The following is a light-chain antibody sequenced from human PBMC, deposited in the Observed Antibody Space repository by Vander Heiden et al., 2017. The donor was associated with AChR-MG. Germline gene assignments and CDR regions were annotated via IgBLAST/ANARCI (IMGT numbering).Light chain of an antibody. CDR2: KAS. Sequence: DIQLTQSPSTLSASVGDRITITCRASQSISIWLAWYQQKPGKAPKLLMHKASSLESGVPSRFSGSGSGTEFTLTISSLQPDDFATYFCQQYESSSTFGGGAKVEMK. V-gene: IGKV1-5*03. J-gene: IGKJ4*01. CDR3: QQYESSST. CDR1: QSISIW.